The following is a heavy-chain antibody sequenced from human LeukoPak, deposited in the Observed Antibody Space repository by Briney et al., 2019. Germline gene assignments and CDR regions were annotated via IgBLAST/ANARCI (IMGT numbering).Heavy chain of an antibody. V-gene: IGHV1-18*01. Sequence: ASVKVSCKASGYTFTSYGLSWVRQAPGQGLEGMGWISSYNGKTNYAQKFQGSLTMTTDTSTSTAYMELRSLTSDDTAVYYCARDITVVSLASIGFDYWSQGTVVTVSS. D-gene: IGHD3-16*01. CDR1: GYTFTSYG. CDR2: ISSYNGKT. CDR3: ARDITVVSLASIGFDY. J-gene: IGHJ4*02.